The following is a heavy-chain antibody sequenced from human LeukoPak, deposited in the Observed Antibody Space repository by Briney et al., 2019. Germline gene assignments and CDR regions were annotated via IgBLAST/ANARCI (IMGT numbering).Heavy chain of an antibody. CDR1: GFTFSSYS. V-gene: IGHV3-23*01. Sequence: GGSLRLSCAASGFTFSSYSMSWVRQAPGEGLEWVSIISGSSDTTYYADSVKGRFTISRDNYMNALYLQMNSLRAEDTAVYYCAKKTSGYFPFDYWGQGTLVTVSS. CDR2: ISGSSDTT. J-gene: IGHJ4*02. CDR3: AKKTSGYFPFDY. D-gene: IGHD5-12*01.